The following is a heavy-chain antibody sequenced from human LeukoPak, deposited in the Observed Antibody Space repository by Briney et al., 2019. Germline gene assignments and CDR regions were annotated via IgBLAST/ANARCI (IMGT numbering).Heavy chain of an antibody. CDR2: IRGKAYGETT. J-gene: IGHJ4*02. Sequence: GGSLRLSCSVSGFSFSDYAINWVRQAPGEGLEWVAFIRGKAYGETTEYAASVKGRFSISRDEIDSIAYLQMNSLKTEGTAVYYCARGSDSNFGARDGFDYWGQGTLVTVSS. D-gene: IGHD3-16*01. CDR3: ARGSDSNFGARDGFDY. V-gene: IGHV3-49*04. CDR1: GFSFSDYA.